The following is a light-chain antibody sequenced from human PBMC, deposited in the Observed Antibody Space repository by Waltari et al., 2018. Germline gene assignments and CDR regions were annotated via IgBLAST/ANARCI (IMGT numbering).Light chain of an antibody. J-gene: IGKJ1*01. CDR2: AAS. Sequence: AIQMTQSPSSLSASVGDRVTITCRASQGIRYDLGWYQQKPGKAPKLLIFAASTLQSGVPSRFSGSGSGTDFTLTISSLQPEDFATYYCLQDYNSPWTFGQGTKVEIK. CDR1: QGIRYD. CDR3: LQDYNSPWT. V-gene: IGKV1-6*01.